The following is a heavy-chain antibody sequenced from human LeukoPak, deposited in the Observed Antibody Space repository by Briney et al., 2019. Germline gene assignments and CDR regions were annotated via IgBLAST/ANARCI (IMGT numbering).Heavy chain of an antibody. V-gene: IGHV5-51*01. CDR2: IYPGDSDT. D-gene: IGHD2-15*01. CDR3: ARQGCSGGSCYISWFDP. Sequence: GESLKISCKGSGYSFTSYWIGWVRQMPGKGLGWMGIIYPGDSDTRYSPSFQGQVTISADKSISTAYLQWSSLKASDTAMYYCARQGCSGGSCYISWFDPWGQGTLVTVSS. CDR1: GYSFTSYW. J-gene: IGHJ5*02.